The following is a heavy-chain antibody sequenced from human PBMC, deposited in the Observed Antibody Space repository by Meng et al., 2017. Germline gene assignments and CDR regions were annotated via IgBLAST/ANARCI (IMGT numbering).Heavy chain of an antibody. Sequence: QVQLQQLGAGLLKPSETLSLTRDVSGASFSGYYWAWIRQPPGKGLEWIGEITHTGSTNYTPSLKSRVSISVDTSKNQLSLKLHSVTAADTAVYYCAGEIKYDSSGYYYWGQGTLVTVSS. J-gene: IGHJ4*02. CDR3: AGEIKYDSSGYYY. CDR2: ITHTGST. CDR1: GASFSGYY. V-gene: IGHV4-34*01. D-gene: IGHD3-22*01.